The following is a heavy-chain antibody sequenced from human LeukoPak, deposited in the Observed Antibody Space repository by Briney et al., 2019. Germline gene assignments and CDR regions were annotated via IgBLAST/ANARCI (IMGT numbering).Heavy chain of an antibody. CDR3: VKWKGWRAYYFDY. D-gene: IGHD6-19*01. CDR1: GFTFSSYW. J-gene: IGHJ4*02. Sequence: GGSLRLSCAASGFTFSSYWMSWVRQAPGKGLEWVAVISYDGTNKVYAGSVKGRVTISRDNSKNTLYLQMNSLRPGDTAIYYCVKWKGWRAYYFDYWGQGALVTVSS. CDR2: ISYDGTNK. V-gene: IGHV3-30*18.